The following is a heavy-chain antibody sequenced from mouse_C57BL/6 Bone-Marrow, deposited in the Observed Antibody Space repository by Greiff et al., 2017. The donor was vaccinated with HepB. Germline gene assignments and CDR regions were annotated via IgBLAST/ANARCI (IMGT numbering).Heavy chain of an antibody. CDR2: ISYDGSN. J-gene: IGHJ2*01. Sequence: QLQESGPGLVKPSQSLSLPCSVTGYSITSGYYWNWIRQFPGNKLEWMGYISYDGSNNYNPSLKNRISITRDTSKNQFFLKLNSVTTEDTATYYCARDYDEDWGQGTTLTVSS. D-gene: IGHD2-12*01. CDR3: ARDYDED. CDR1: GYSITSGYY. V-gene: IGHV3-6*01.